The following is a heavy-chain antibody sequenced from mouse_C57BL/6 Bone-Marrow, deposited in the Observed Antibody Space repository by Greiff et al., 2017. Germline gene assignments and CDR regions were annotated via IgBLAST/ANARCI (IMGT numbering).Heavy chain of an antibody. CDR1: GYTFTSYG. D-gene: IGHD1-1*01. J-gene: IGHJ4*01. V-gene: IGHV1-81*01. CDR2: IYPRSGNT. CDR3: ARYRDYYGSGYYYAMDD. Sequence: QVQLQQSGAELARPGASVKLSCKASGYTFTSYGISWVKQRTGQGLEWIGEIYPRSGNTYYNEKFKGKATLTADKSSSTAYMALRSLTSEDSAVYFCARYRDYYGSGYYYAMDDWGKGTSVTVSS.